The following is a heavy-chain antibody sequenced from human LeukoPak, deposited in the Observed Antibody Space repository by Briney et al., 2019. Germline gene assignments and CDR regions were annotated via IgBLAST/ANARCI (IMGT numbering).Heavy chain of an antibody. Sequence: GGSLRLSCAASGFTFSNYWMHWVRQAPGKGLEWVSAISGSGGNTYYADSVKGRFTISRDNSKNTLFLQMYSLRAEDTAVYYCARAGALRPDYWGQGTLVTVSS. J-gene: IGHJ4*02. CDR3: ARAGALRPDY. V-gene: IGHV3-23*01. CDR2: ISGSGGNT. CDR1: GFTFSNYW.